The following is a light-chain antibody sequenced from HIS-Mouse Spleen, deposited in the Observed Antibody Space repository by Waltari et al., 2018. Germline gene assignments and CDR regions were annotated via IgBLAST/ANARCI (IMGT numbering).Light chain of an antibody. J-gene: IGLJ2*01. V-gene: IGLV3-10*01. CDR3: YSTDSSGNHRV. Sequence: SYELTQPPSVSVSPGQTARITCSGDALPKKYAYWYQQKSGQAPVLVIYEDNKRTSGIPERFSGSSSGTMATFTISGAQVEDEADYYCYSTDSSGNHRVFGGGTKLTVL. CDR1: ALPKKY. CDR2: EDN.